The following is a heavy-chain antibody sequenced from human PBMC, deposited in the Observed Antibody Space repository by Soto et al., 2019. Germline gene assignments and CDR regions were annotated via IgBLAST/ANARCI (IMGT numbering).Heavy chain of an antibody. D-gene: IGHD2-15*01. CDR1: GYTFTSYY. V-gene: IGHV1-46*01. Sequence: ASVKVSCKASGYTFTSYYMHWVRQAPGQGLEWMGIINPSGGSTSYAQKFQGRVTMTRDTSTSTVYMELSSLRSEDTAVYYCARDSLCSGGSCYAPDAFDIWGQGTMVTVSS. J-gene: IGHJ3*02. CDR2: INPSGGST. CDR3: ARDSLCSGGSCYAPDAFDI.